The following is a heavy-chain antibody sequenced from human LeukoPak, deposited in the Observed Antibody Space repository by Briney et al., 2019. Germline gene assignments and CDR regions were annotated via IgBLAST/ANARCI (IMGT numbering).Heavy chain of an antibody. D-gene: IGHD3-10*01. J-gene: IGHJ4*02. CDR3: AGEGNTYYYGSGPRGYFDY. Sequence: SVKVSCKASGGTFSSYAISWVRQAPGQGLEWMGGIIPIFGTANYAQKFQGRVTITADKSTSTAYMELSSLRSEDTAVYYCAGEGNTYYYGSGPRGYFDYWGQGTLVTVSS. V-gene: IGHV1-69*06. CDR1: GGTFSSYA. CDR2: IIPIFGTA.